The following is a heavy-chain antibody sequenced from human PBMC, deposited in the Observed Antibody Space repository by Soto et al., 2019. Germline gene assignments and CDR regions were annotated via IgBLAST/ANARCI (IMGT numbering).Heavy chain of an antibody. D-gene: IGHD3-3*02. J-gene: IGHJ5*02. V-gene: IGHV4-59*05. CDR3: ASPKIAFYNWFDP. CDR1: GGSISSYY. CDR2: IYYSGST. Sequence: TSETLSLTCTVSGGSISSYYWSWIRQPPGKGLEWIGSIYYSGSTYYNPSLKSRVTISVDTSKNQFSLKLSSVTAADTAVYYCASPKIAFYNWFDPWGQGTLVTV.